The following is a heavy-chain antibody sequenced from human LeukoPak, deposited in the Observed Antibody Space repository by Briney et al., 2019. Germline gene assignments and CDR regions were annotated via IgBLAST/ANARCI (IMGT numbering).Heavy chain of an antibody. CDR1: GFTFSSHW. Sequence: GRPLRVSCAASGFTFSSHWMQWVRQVPGKGLVWVSRINSDGSDTNYADSVKGRFTISRDNAKNTVYLQMNSLRVEDTAVYYCARGSHHFDSWGQGTLVTVSS. CDR2: INSDGSDT. V-gene: IGHV3-74*01. J-gene: IGHJ5*01. CDR3: ARGSHHFDS.